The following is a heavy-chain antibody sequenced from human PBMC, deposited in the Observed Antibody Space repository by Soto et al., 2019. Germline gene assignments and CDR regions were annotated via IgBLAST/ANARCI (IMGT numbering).Heavy chain of an antibody. V-gene: IGHV4-4*07. CDR3: ARGMTPPGAPAWYYFDS. D-gene: IGHD2-8*02. Sequence: SSETLSLTCTVSGASITGSFFCSWIRQPAGKGLEWIGRFSLSGTTNYNPSLRSRVTMSADVSKNQFSLRLTSVTAADTALYYCARGMTPPGAPAWYYFDSWGQGTLVTVSS. CDR2: FSLSGTT. J-gene: IGHJ4*02. CDR1: GASITGSFF.